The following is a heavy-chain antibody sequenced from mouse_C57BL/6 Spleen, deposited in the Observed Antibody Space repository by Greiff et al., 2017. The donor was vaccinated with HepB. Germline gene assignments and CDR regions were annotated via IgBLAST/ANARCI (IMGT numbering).Heavy chain of an antibody. V-gene: IGHV10-1*01. CDR1: GFSFNTYA. CDR2: IRSKSNDYAT. D-gene: IGHD1-1*01. CDR3: VRKSSYYGSSWWYFDV. Sequence: EVHLVESGGGLVQPKGSLKLSCAASGFSFNTYAMNWVRQAPGKGLEWVARIRSKSNDYATYYADSVKDRFTISRDDSESMLYLQMNNLKTEDTAMYYCVRKSSYYGSSWWYFDVWGTGTTVTVSS. J-gene: IGHJ1*03.